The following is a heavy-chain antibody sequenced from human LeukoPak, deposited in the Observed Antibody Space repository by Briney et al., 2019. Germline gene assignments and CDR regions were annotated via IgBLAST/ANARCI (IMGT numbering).Heavy chain of an antibody. CDR1: GFTFRNYG. J-gene: IGHJ4*02. D-gene: IGHD3-10*01. V-gene: IGHV3-33*01. CDR2: IWSDGKNK. CDR3: TRAITNYFDY. Sequence: GRSLRLSCTASGFTFRNYGMHWVRQAPGKGLEWVAGIWSDGKNKYYADSVKGRFTLSRDNSKTTVYLQMNSLRAEDTAMYYCTRAITNYFDYWGQGTLVTVSS.